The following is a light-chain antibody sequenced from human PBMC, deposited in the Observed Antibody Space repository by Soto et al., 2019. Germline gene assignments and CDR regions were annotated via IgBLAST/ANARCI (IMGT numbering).Light chain of an antibody. CDR2: SNN. Sequence: QTVVTQPPSASGTPGQRVTISCSGSSSNIGSNTVNWYRQLPGTSPRLLIYSNNQRPAGVPDRFSGSKSGTSASLAISGLQSEDEADYYCAAWDDGLIGWVFGGGTKVTVL. J-gene: IGLJ3*02. CDR3: AAWDDGLIGWV. V-gene: IGLV1-44*01. CDR1: SSNIGSNT.